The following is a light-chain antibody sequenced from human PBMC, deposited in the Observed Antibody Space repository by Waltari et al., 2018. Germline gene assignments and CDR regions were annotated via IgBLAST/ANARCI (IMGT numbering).Light chain of an antibody. V-gene: IGKV2-28*01. CDR3: MQGLQSPT. CDR1: QSLLHSDGNTY. Sequence: IVMTQSPLSLPVTPGEAASISCRSNQSLLHSDGNTYLDWYLQRPGQSPQLLIYWGSNRASGVPDRFSGSGSGTDFTLKISRVEADDVGIYYCMQGLQSPTFGGGTKVEIK. J-gene: IGKJ4*01. CDR2: WGS.